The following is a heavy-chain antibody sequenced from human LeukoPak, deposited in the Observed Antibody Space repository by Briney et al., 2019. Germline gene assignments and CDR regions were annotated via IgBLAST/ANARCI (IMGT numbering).Heavy chain of an antibody. CDR2: ISSTGSSI. CDR1: GFTFSYYT. V-gene: IGHV3-21*01. J-gene: IGHJ5*02. Sequence: PGGSLRLSCAASGFTFSYYTMSWVRQAPGKGLEWVSSISSTGSSIYYADSVKGRFTISRDNAMNSLYLQMSSLRVEDTAVYYCARDDVAWNDVHWFDPWGQGTLVTVSS. CDR3: ARDDVAWNDVHWFDP. D-gene: IGHD1-1*01.